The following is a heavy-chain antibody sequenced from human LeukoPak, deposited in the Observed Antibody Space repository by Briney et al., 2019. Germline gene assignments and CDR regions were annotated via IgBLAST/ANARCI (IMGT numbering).Heavy chain of an antibody. CDR2: IKQDGSEK. J-gene: IGHJ4*02. CDR1: GFTFTTYW. D-gene: IGHD5-12*01. Sequence: GGSLRLSCAASGFTFTTYWMNWVRQTPGKGLEWVANIKQDGSEKYCVDSVKGRFTISRDNAKNSLYLQMNSLRAEDTAVYYCAKTGGYNGNDPIDSWGQGTLVTVSS. V-gene: IGHV3-7*01. CDR3: AKTGGYNGNDPIDS.